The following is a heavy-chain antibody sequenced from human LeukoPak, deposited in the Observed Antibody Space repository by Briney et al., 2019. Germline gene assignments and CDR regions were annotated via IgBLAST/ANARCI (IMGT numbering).Heavy chain of an antibody. V-gene: IGHV3-48*04. D-gene: IGHD6-13*01. CDR2: ISSSSSTI. CDR3: ARVDRVYSSWPDY. Sequence: GGSLRLSCAASGFTFSSYSMNWVRQAPGKGLEWVSYISSSSSTIYYADSVKGRFTISRDNAKNSLYLQMNSLRAEDTAVYYCARVDRVYSSWPDYWGQGTLVTVSP. CDR1: GFTFSSYS. J-gene: IGHJ4*02.